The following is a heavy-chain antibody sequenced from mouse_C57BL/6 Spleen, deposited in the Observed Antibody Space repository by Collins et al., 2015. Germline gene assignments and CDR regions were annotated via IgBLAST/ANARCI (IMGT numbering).Heavy chain of an antibody. CDR1: GYTFTSYW. CDR2: IDPSDSEA. D-gene: IGHD4-1*01. CDR3: AKVSRWDEYYFDY. V-gene: IGHV1-52*01. Sequence: QVQLQQPGAELVGPGSSVKLSCKASGYTFTSYWMHWVKQRPVQGLEWIGNIDPSDSEAHYSHNFKDKATLTVDKSSSTAYMQLSSLTSEDSAVYYCAKVSRWDEYYFDYWGQGTTLTVSS. J-gene: IGHJ2*01.